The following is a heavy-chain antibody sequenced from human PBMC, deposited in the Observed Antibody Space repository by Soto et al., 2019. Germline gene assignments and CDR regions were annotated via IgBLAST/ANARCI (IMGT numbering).Heavy chain of an antibody. CDR2: INPNSGGT. D-gene: IGHD5-12*01. CDR1: GYTFTGYY. Sequence: ASVKVSCKASGYTFTGYYMHWVRPAPGQGLEWMGWINPNSGGTNYAQKFQGWVTMTRDTSISTAYMELSRLRSDDTAVYYCARDVGSGYSGYDYYYGMDVWGQGTTVTVSS. V-gene: IGHV1-2*04. J-gene: IGHJ6*02. CDR3: ARDVGSGYSGYDYYYGMDV.